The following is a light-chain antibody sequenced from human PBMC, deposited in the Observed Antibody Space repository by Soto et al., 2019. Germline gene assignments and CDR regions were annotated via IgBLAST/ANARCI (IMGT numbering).Light chain of an antibody. Sequence: QPVLTQPASVSGSPGQSITISCTGTSSDVGGYNFVSWYQQHPGKAPKLIIYEVTHRPSGVSNRFSGSKSGNTASLTISGLQAEDEADYYCCSFTSSNTHVFGTGTKVTVL. CDR2: EVT. CDR3: CSFTSSNTHV. J-gene: IGLJ1*01. CDR1: SSDVGGYNF. V-gene: IGLV2-14*01.